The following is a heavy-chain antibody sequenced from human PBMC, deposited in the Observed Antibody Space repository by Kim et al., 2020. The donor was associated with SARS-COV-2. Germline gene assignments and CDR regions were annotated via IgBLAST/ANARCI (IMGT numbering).Heavy chain of an antibody. CDR2: INHSGST. D-gene: IGHD3-10*01. V-gene: IGHV4-34*01. CDR3: ARGPRGSGSV. Sequence: SETLSLTCAVYGGSFSGYYWSWIRQPPGKGLEWIGEINHSGSTNYNPSLKSRVTISVDTSKNQFSLKLSSVTAADTAVYYCARGPRGSGSVWGQGTTVTVSS. CDR1: GGSFSGYY. J-gene: IGHJ6*02.